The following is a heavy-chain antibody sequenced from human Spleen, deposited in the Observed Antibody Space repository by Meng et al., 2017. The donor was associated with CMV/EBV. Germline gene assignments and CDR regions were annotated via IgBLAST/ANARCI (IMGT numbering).Heavy chain of an antibody. V-gene: IGHV1-2*02. CDR2: INPNSGGT. D-gene: IGHD2-2*02. CDR1: YY. Sequence: YYMHWVRQAPGQGLEWMGWINPNSGGTNYAQKFQGRVTMTRDTSISTAYMELSRLRSDDTAVYYCARVGRKSHCSSTSCYKAEYFQHWGQGTLVTVSS. CDR3: ARVGRKSHCSSTSCYKAEYFQH. J-gene: IGHJ1*01.